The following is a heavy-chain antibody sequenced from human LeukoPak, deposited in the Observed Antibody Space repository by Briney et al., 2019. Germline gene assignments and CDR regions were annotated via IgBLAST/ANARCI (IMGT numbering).Heavy chain of an antibody. Sequence: GGSLRLSYAASGFTFSSYGMHWVRQAPGKGLEWVAVIWYDGSNKYYADSVKGRFTISRDNSKNTLYLQMNSLRAEDTAVYYCARGLYSSGYFDYWGQGTLVTVSS. CDR3: ARGLYSSGYFDY. J-gene: IGHJ4*02. D-gene: IGHD6-19*01. CDR2: IWYDGSNK. CDR1: GFTFSSYG. V-gene: IGHV3-30*19.